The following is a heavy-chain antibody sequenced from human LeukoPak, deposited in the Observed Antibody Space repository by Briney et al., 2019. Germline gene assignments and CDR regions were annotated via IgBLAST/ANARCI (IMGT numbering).Heavy chain of an antibody. CDR1: GFTFSSYA. CDR3: AKDLRLGELSLFEDY. J-gene: IGHJ4*02. CDR2: ISGSGGST. D-gene: IGHD3-16*02. Sequence: GGSLRLSCAASGFTFSSYAMGWVRQAPGKGLEWVSAISGSGGSTYYADSVKGRFTISRDNSKNTLYLQMNSLRAEDTAVYYCAKDLRLGELSLFEDYWGQGTLVTVSS. V-gene: IGHV3-23*01.